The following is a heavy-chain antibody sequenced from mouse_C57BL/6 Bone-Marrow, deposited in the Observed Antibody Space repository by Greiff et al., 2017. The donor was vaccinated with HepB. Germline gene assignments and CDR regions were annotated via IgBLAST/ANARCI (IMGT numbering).Heavy chain of an antibody. CDR2: ISNGGGST. CDR3: ARAFFYYGSSYDYAMDY. Sequence: EVKLMESGGGLVQPGGSLKLSCAASGFTFSDYYMYWVRQTPEKRLEWFAYISNGGGSTYYPDTVKGRFTISRDNAKNTLYLQMSRLKSEDTAMYYCARAFFYYGSSYDYAMDYWGQGTSVTVSS. J-gene: IGHJ4*01. V-gene: IGHV5-12*01. CDR1: GFTFSDYY. D-gene: IGHD1-1*01.